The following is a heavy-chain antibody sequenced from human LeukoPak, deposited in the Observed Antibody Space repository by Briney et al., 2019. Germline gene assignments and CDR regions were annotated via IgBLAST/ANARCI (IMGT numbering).Heavy chain of an antibody. CDR3: ARSPTTVTTFLDY. CDR1: GFTFNNYV. Sequence: GGSLILSCAASGFTFNNYVMSWFRQAPGKGLEWVAGISAGGDRTDYADSVKGRFTISRDNSKNTLHLQMNSLRAEDTAVYYCARSPTTVTTFLDYWGQGTRVTVSS. D-gene: IGHD4-17*01. J-gene: IGHJ4*02. CDR2: ISAGGDRT. V-gene: IGHV3-23*01.